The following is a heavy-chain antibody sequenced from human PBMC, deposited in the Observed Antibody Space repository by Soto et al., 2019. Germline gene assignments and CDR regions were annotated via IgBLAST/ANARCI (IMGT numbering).Heavy chain of an antibody. D-gene: IGHD4-4*01. CDR2: IIPIFGTA. V-gene: IGHV1-69*01. CDR3: ARATQMTTVRYYYYGMDV. J-gene: IGHJ6*02. CDR1: GGTFSSYA. Sequence: QVQLVQSGAEVKKPGSSVKVSCKASGGTFSSYAISWVRQAPGQGLEWMGGIIPIFGTANYAQKFQGRVTITADESKSTAYMERSSLRSEDTAVYYCARATQMTTVRYYYYGMDVWGQGTTVTVSS.